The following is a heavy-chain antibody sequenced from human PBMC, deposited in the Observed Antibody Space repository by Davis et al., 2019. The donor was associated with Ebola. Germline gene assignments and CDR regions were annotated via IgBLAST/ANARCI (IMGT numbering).Heavy chain of an antibody. Sequence: PGGSLRLSCAASGFTFSNYAMSWVRQAPGKGLEWVSAVSGTGSHTEYADSVKGRFTISRDNSKSTLYLQMNSLRAEDTAIYYCAKSQFWTPYYFDYWGQGTLVTVSS. CDR3: AKSQFWTPYYFDY. D-gene: IGHD3/OR15-3a*01. V-gene: IGHV3-23*01. J-gene: IGHJ4*02. CDR2: VSGTGSHT. CDR1: GFTFSNYA.